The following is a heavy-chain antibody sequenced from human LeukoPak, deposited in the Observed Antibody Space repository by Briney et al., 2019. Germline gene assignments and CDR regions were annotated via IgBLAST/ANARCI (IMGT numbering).Heavy chain of an antibody. D-gene: IGHD2-2*01. J-gene: IGHJ5*02. Sequence: PGGSLRLSCAASGFTFSSYGMHWVRQAPGKGLEWVAFIRYDGSNKYYADSVKGRFTISRDNSENTLYLQMNSLRAEDTAVYYCAKGVVVPAAFDWFDPWGQGTLVTVSS. CDR1: GFTFSSYG. V-gene: IGHV3-30*02. CDR2: IRYDGSNK. CDR3: AKGVVVPAAFDWFDP.